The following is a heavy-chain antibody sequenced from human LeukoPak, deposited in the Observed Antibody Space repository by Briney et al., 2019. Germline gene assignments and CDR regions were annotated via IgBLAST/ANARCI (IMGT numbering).Heavy chain of an antibody. D-gene: IGHD3-3*01. J-gene: IGHJ6*02. CDR2: IWYDGSNK. CDR1: GFTFSRYG. CDR3: ARDGDYDFWSGYYGYYYYGMDV. Sequence: GGSLRLSCAASGFTFSRYGMHGVRQAPGKGLEGVAVIWYDGSNKYYADSVKGRFTIYRDNSKNTLYLQMNSLRAEDTAVHYCARDGDYDFWSGYYGYYYYGMDVWGQGTTVTVSS. V-gene: IGHV3-33*01.